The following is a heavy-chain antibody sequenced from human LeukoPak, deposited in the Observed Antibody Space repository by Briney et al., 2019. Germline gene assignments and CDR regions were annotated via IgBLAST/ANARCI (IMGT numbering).Heavy chain of an antibody. CDR1: GESFSDYY. CDR2: INHSGST. CDR3: ARQYGSGSSYYFDY. D-gene: IGHD3-10*01. V-gene: IGHV4-34*01. J-gene: IGHJ4*02. Sequence: PSETLSLTCAVYGESFSDYYWSWIRIRQPPEKGLEWIGEINHSGSTNYNPSLKSRVTISVDTSKNQFSLKLSSVTAADTAVYYCARQYGSGSSYYFDYWGQGTLVTVSS.